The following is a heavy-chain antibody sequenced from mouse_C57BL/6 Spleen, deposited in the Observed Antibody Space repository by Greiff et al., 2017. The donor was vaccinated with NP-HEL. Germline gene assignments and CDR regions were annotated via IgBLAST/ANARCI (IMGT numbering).Heavy chain of an antibody. Sequence: EVKVEESGGGLVQPGGSMKLSCVASGFTFSNYWMNWVRQSPEKGLEWVAQIRLKSDNYATHYAESVKGRFTISRDDSKSSVYLQMNNLRAEDTGIYYCTRGDYGSSPWFAYWGQGTLVTVSA. CDR2: IRLKSDNYAT. J-gene: IGHJ3*01. D-gene: IGHD1-1*01. V-gene: IGHV6-3*01. CDR1: GFTFSNYW. CDR3: TRGDYGSSPWFAY.